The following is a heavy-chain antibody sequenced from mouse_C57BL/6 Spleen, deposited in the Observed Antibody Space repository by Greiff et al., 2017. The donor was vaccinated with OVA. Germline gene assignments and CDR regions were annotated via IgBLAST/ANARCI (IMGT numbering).Heavy chain of an antibody. Sequence: QVQLQQPGPELVKPGASVKLSCKASGYTFTSYWMHWVKQRPGQGLEWIGNINPSNGGTNYNEKFKSKATLTVDKSSSTAYMQLSSLTSEDSAVYYCARERIYDGYPWFAYWGQGTLVTVSA. D-gene: IGHD2-3*01. CDR3: ARERIYDGYPWFAY. J-gene: IGHJ3*01. V-gene: IGHV1-53*01. CDR2: INPSNGGT. CDR1: GYTFTSYW.